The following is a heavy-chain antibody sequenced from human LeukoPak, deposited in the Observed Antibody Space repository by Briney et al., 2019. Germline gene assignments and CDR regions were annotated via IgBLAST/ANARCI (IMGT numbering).Heavy chain of an antibody. CDR3: AKGYTSGWYDGYGVDV. CDR1: GFTFDDYG. V-gene: IGHV3-9*01. D-gene: IGHD6-19*01. J-gene: IGHJ6*02. CDR2: INWKSSSK. Sequence: PGRSLRLSCATSGFTFDDYGMPWVRHAPGKGLEWVSGINWKSSSKGYGDSVKGRFTISRDNAQNSLYLQMNSLRVEDTALYYCAKGYTSGWYDGYGVDVWGQGTTVTVSS.